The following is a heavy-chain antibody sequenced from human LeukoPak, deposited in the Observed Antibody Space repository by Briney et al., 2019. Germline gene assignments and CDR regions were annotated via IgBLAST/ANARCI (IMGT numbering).Heavy chain of an antibody. CDR2: IYYTGST. CDR3: ARAPIGAFWGGYPDV. V-gene: IGHV4-39*07. CDR1: GGSIGSTSYY. D-gene: IGHD3-3*01. Sequence: SETLSLTCTVSGGSIGSTSYYWGWIRQPPGKGLEWIGSIYYTGSTYYNPSLNSRVTISVDTSKNQFSLKLTSVTAADTAVYYCARAPIGAFWGGYPDVWAKGTTVTVS. J-gene: IGHJ6*03.